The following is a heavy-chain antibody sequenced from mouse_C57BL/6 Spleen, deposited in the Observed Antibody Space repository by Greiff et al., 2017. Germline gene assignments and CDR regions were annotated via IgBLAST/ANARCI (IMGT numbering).Heavy chain of an antibody. CDR2: IDPSDSYT. D-gene: IGHD2-4*01. J-gene: IGHJ4*01. V-gene: IGHV1-50*01. Sequence: QVQLQQPGAELVKPGASVKLSCKASGYTFTSYWMQWVKQRPGQGLEWIGEIDPSDSYTNYNQKFKGKATFTVDTSSSTAYMQLSSLTSEDSAVYYWERLYYDPHYYAMDYWGQGTSVTVSS. CDR1: GYTFTSYW. CDR3: ERLYYDPHYYAMDY.